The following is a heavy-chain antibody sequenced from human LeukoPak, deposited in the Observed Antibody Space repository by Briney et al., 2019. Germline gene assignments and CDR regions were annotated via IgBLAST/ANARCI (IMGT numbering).Heavy chain of an antibody. Sequence: GGSLRLSCAASGFTFSNYWMHWVRQAPGKGLEWVSAISGSGGSTYYADSVKGRFTISRDNSKNTLYLQMNSLRAEDTAVYYCAKKIVVVLDAFDIWGQGTMVTVSS. CDR3: AKKIVVVLDAFDI. V-gene: IGHV3-23*01. J-gene: IGHJ3*02. D-gene: IGHD3-22*01. CDR1: GFTFSNYW. CDR2: ISGSGGST.